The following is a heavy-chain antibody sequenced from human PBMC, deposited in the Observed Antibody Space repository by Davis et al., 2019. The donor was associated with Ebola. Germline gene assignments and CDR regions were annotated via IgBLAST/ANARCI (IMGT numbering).Heavy chain of an antibody. CDR1: GFTFSSYS. J-gene: IGHJ1*01. CDR3: ARSLGGSGGNFQH. CDR2: ISSSSSTI. Sequence: GESLKISCAASGFTFSSYSMNWVRQAPGKGLEWVSYISSSSSTIYYADSVKGRFTISRDNAKNSLYLQMNSLRAEDTAVYYCARSLGGSGGNFQHWGQGTLVTVSS. V-gene: IGHV3-48*04. D-gene: IGHD7-27*01.